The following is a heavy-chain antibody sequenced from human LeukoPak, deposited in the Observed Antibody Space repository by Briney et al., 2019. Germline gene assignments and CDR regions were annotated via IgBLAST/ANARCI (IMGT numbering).Heavy chain of an antibody. CDR2: IYTSGST. CDR1: GGSISSGSYY. Sequence: SGTLSLTCTVSGGSISSGSYYWNWIRQPAGKGLEWIGRIYTSGSTNYNPSLKSRITISVDASKNQFSLRLSSVTAADTAVYYCARTYCGGDCMDVWGKGTTVTISS. CDR3: ARTYCGGDCMDV. D-gene: IGHD2-21*01. V-gene: IGHV4-61*02. J-gene: IGHJ6*03.